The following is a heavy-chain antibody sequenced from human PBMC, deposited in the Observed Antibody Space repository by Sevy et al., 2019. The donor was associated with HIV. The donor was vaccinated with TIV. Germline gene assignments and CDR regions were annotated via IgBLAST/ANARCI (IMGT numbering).Heavy chain of an antibody. Sequence: ASVKVSCKASGYTFTSNAMVWVRQAPGQWLEWMGWINTGSGNTTFSQKFQGRVTITRDTSASTAYMELSSLRSEDTAVYYCARDGQRQWLVRYYYYGMDVWGQGTTVTVSS. CDR1: GYTFTSNA. J-gene: IGHJ6*02. CDR2: INTGSGNT. V-gene: IGHV1-3*04. D-gene: IGHD6-19*01. CDR3: ARDGQRQWLVRYYYYGMDV.